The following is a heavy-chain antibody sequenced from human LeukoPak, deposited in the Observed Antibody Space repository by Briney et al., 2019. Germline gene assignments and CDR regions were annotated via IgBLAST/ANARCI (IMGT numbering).Heavy chain of an antibody. D-gene: IGHD5-12*01. Sequence: SGGSLRLSCAASEFSVGSNYMTWVRQAPGKGLEWVSLIYSGGSTYYADSVKGRFTISRDNSKNTLYLQMNSLRAEDTAVYYCARGSSGYHNTGGQGTLATVSS. CDR1: EFSVGSNY. J-gene: IGHJ4*02. CDR3: ARGSSGYHNT. CDR2: IYSGGST. V-gene: IGHV3-66*01.